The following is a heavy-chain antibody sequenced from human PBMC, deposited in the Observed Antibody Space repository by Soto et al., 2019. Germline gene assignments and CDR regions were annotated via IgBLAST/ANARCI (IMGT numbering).Heavy chain of an antibody. V-gene: IGHV3-33*01. J-gene: IGHJ4*02. CDR2: IWYDGSNK. D-gene: IGHD5-18*01. CDR1: GFTFSSYG. CDR3: ARDGSSYGHFDY. Sequence: PGGSLRLSCAASGFTFSSYGMHWVRQAPGKGLEWVAVIWYDGSNKYYADSVKGRFTISRDNSKNTLYLQMNSLRAEDTAVYYCARDGSSYGHFDYWGQGALVTVCS.